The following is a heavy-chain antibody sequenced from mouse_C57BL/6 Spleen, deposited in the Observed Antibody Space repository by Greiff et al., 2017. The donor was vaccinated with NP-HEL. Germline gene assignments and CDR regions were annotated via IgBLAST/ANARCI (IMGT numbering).Heavy chain of an antibody. Sequence: VQLQQSGPELVKPGASVKISCKASGYSFTGYYMNWVKQSPEKSLEWIGEINPSTGGTTYNQKFKAKATLTVDKSPSTAYMQLKSLTSENSAVYYCARDYSNYQYAMDYWGQGTSVTVSS. J-gene: IGHJ4*01. CDR3: ARDYSNYQYAMDY. V-gene: IGHV1-42*01. CDR1: GYSFTGYY. CDR2: INPSTGGT. D-gene: IGHD2-5*01.